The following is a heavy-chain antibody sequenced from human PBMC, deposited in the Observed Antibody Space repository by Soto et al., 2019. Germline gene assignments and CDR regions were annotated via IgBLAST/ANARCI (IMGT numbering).Heavy chain of an antibody. CDR2: ISAYNGNT. CDR3: ARALDPDSSGWSDAFDI. V-gene: IGHV1-18*01. CDR1: GYTFTSYG. D-gene: IGHD6-19*01. J-gene: IGHJ3*02. Sequence: ASVKVSCKASGYTFTSYGISWVRQAPGQGLEWMGWISAYNGNTNYAQKIQGRVTMTTDTSTSTAYMELRSLRSDDTSVYYCARALDPDSSGWSDAFDIWGQGTMVTVSS.